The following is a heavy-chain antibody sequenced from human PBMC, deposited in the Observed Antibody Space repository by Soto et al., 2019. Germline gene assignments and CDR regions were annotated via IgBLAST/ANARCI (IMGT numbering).Heavy chain of an antibody. J-gene: IGHJ3*02. D-gene: IGHD2-2*01. CDR1: GFTFSSYA. Sequence: GGSLRLSCAASGFTFSSYAMSWVRQAPGKGLEWVSAISGSGGSTYYADSVKGRFTISRDNSKNTLYLQMNSLRAEDTAVYYCAKDGPPVVPAAMWGFDIWGQGTMVTVSS. V-gene: IGHV3-23*01. CDR3: AKDGPPVVPAAMWGFDI. CDR2: ISGSGGST.